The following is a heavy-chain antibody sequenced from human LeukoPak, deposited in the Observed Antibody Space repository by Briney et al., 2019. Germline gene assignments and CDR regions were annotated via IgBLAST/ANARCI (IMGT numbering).Heavy chain of an antibody. CDR2: IYYSGST. D-gene: IGHD3-22*01. Sequence: SETLSLTCTVSGGSISSSSYYWGWIRQPPGKGLEWIGSIYYSGSTYYNPSLKSRVTISVDTSKNQFSLKLSSVTAADTAVYYCARAVDYYDSSAFDIWGQGTMVTVSS. CDR3: ARAVDYYDSSAFDI. CDR1: GGSISSSSYY. J-gene: IGHJ3*02. V-gene: IGHV4-39*07.